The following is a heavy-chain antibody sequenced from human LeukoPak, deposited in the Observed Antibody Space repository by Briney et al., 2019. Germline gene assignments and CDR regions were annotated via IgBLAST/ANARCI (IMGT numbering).Heavy chain of an antibody. J-gene: IGHJ4*02. CDR3: ARHPRYYYGSGRVY. D-gene: IGHD3-10*01. CDR1: GGSISSSSYY. Sequence: SETLSLTCTVSGGSISSSSYYWGWIRQPPGKGLEWIGSIYYSGSTYYDPSLKSRVTISVDTSKNQFSLKLSSVTAADTAVYYCARHPRYYYGSGRVYWGQGTLVTVSS. V-gene: IGHV4-39*01. CDR2: IYYSGST.